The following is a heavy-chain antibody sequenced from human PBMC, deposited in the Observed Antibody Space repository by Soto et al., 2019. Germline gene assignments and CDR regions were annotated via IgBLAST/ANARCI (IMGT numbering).Heavy chain of an antibody. CDR2: IGSSSSDT. CDR1: GFTFSSYR. V-gene: IGHV3-21*01. CDR3: ARDQVGMDV. Sequence: EVQLVESGGGLVKPGGSLRLSCAASGFTFSSYRVNWVXXAPGKGLEWVSSIGSSSSDTYYADSLKGRLIISRDNAKNSVYLQINSLRAEDTAVYYCARDQVGMDVWGQGTPVTVSS. J-gene: IGHJ6*02.